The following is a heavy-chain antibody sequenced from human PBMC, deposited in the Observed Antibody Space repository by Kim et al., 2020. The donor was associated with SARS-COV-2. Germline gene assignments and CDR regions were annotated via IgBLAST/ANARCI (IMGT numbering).Heavy chain of an antibody. CDR1: GGSFSGYY. Sequence: SETLSLTCAVYGGSFSGYYWSWIRQPPGKGLEWIGEINHSGSTNYNPSLKSRVTISVDTSKNQFSLKLSSVTAADTAVYYCARDMALRDTTVTTYWFDPWRQGTLVTVSS. CDR2: INHSGST. CDR3: ARDMALRDTTVTTYWFDP. V-gene: IGHV4-34*01. J-gene: IGHJ5*02. D-gene: IGHD4-17*01.